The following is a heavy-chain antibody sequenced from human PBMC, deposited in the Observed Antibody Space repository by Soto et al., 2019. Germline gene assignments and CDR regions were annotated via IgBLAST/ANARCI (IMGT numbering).Heavy chain of an antibody. D-gene: IGHD2-15*01. Sequence: GGSPRLSCAASGFRFSDYSMSWIRQGPGRGLEWLSDMSGSGAFVNYADPVKGRFTISRDNAKNSLYLQMDSLRAEDTAVYYCARGGNLGYCSGATCYFDIWGQGTMVTVSS. CDR2: MSGSGAFV. CDR3: ARGGNLGYCSGATCYFDI. J-gene: IGHJ3*02. CDR1: GFRFSDYS. V-gene: IGHV3-11*01.